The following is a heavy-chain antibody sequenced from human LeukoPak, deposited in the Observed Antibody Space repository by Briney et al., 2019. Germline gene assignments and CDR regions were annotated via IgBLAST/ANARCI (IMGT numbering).Heavy chain of an antibody. Sequence: ASVKVSYKXSGYTFTSYGISWVRQAPGQGLEWMGWISAYNGNTNYAQKFQGRVTMTRDTSISTAYMELSRLRSDDTAMYYCEIYGDPADYWGQGTLVTVSS. V-gene: IGHV1-18*01. CDR3: EIYGDPADY. CDR1: GYTFTSYG. J-gene: IGHJ4*02. CDR2: ISAYNGNT. D-gene: IGHD4-17*01.